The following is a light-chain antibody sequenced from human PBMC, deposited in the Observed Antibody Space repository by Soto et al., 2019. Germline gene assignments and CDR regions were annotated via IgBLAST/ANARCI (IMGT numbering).Light chain of an antibody. V-gene: IGKV3-20*01. Sequence: VLTQSPGTLSLSPGERATLSCRSSQSVSSSYLAWYQQKPGQAPRLLIYGASSRATGIPDRFSGSGSGTDFTLTISRLEPEDFAVYYCQQYGSSPQTFGQGTKVDI. CDR2: GAS. CDR1: QSVSSSY. J-gene: IGKJ1*01. CDR3: QQYGSSPQT.